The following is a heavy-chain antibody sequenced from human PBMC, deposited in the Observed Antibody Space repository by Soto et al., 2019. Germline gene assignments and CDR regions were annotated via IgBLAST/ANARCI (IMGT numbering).Heavy chain of an antibody. V-gene: IGHV4-31*03. CDR3: ARARVVPAAIDYYGMDV. Sequence: TLSLTCTVSGGSISSGGYYWSWIRQHPGKGLEWIGYIYYSGSTYYNPSLKSRVTISVDTSKNQFSLKLSSVTAADTAVYYCARARVVPAAIDYYGMDVWSQGTTVTVS. CDR1: GGSISSGGYY. D-gene: IGHD2-2*02. CDR2: IYYSGST. J-gene: IGHJ6*02.